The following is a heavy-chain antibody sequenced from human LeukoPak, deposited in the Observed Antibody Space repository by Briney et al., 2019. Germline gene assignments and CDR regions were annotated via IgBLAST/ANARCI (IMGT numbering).Heavy chain of an antibody. CDR1: GFTFSSYW. CDR2: INSDGSST. J-gene: IGHJ4*02. CDR3: ARVINYDFWSGYYPLDY. Sequence: GGSLRLSCAASGFTFSSYWMHWVRQAPGKGLVWVSRINSDGSSTSYADSVKGRFTTSRDNAKNTLYLQMNSLRAEDTAVYYRARVINYDFWSGYYPLDYWGQGTLVTVSS. D-gene: IGHD3-3*01. V-gene: IGHV3-74*01.